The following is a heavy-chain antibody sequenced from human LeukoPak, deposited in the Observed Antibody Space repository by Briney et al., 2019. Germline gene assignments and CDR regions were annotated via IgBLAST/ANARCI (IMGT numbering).Heavy chain of an antibody. CDR1: GFTFSNAW. D-gene: IGHD3-10*01. V-gene: IGHV3-15*01. Sequence: GGSLRLSCAASGFTFSNAWMSWVRQAPGKGLEWVGRIKSKTDGGTTDYAAPVKGRFTISRDDSKNTLYLQMNSLKTEDTAVYYCTTGDPIWFLDYYGMDVWGQGTTVTVSS. CDR2: IKSKTDGGTT. CDR3: TTGDPIWFLDYYGMDV. J-gene: IGHJ6*02.